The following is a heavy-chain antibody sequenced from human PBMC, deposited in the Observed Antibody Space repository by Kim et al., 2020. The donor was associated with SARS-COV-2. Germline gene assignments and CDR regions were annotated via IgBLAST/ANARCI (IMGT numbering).Heavy chain of an antibody. Sequence: TTEYAAPVKGRFTISRDDSKNTLYLQMNSLKAEDTAVYYCNTDPRGYKDYWGQGTLVTVSS. CDR3: NTDPRGYKDY. D-gene: IGHD5-12*01. CDR2: TT. V-gene: IGHV3-15*01. J-gene: IGHJ4*02.